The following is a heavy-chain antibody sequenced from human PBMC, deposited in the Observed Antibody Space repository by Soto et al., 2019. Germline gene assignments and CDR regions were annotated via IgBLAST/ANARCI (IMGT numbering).Heavy chain of an antibody. CDR2: INPRAGST. J-gene: IGHJ5*02. CDR1: GYTFTSHY. CDR3: ARDPFDTVVPAANWFDP. Sequence: ASVKVSCKAFGYTFTSHYIHWVRQAPGQGLEWVGLINPRAGSTTYAQKFQGRVTMTRDTSTSTVYMELSSLRSEDTAVYYCARDPFDTVVPAANWFDPWGHGTLVTVSS. V-gene: IGHV1-46*01. D-gene: IGHD2-2*01.